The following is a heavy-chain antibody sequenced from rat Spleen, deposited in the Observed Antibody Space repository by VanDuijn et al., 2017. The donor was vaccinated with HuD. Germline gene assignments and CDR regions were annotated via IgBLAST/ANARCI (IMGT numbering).Heavy chain of an antibody. J-gene: IGHJ2*01. CDR1: GFTLSDYA. CDR3: AVSGYGY. V-gene: IGHV5-17*01. Sequence: EVQLVESGGGLVQPGRSLKISCVVSGFTLSDYAMAWVRQAPKKGREWVATIIYDGSSTYYRDPVKGRFTISRDNAKSTLYLQMNSLRSEDTTTYYCAVSGYGYWGQGVMVTVSS. CDR2: IIYDGSST. D-gene: IGHD4-3*01.